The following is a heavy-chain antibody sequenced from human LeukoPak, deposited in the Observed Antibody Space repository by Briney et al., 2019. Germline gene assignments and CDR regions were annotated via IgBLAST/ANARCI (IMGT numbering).Heavy chain of an antibody. Sequence: SVKVSCKASGGTFSSYAISWVRQAPGQRLEWMGGIIPIFGTANYAQKFQGRVTITADESTSTAYMELSSLRSEDTAVYYCASEASIAAAPHWGQGTLVTVSS. J-gene: IGHJ4*02. V-gene: IGHV1-69*13. D-gene: IGHD6-13*01. CDR2: IIPIFGTA. CDR3: ASEASIAAAPH. CDR1: GGTFSSYA.